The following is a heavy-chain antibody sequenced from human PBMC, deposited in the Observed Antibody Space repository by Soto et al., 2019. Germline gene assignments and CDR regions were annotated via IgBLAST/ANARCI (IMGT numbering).Heavy chain of an antibody. Sequence: GGSLRLSCAASGFTFSSYSMNWVRQAPGKGLEWVSSISSSSSYIYYADSVRGRFTISRDNAKNSLYLQMNSLKTEDTGIYYCTTDSYSTMIVVRFDYWGHGILVTVSS. CDR3: TTDSYSTMIVVRFDY. V-gene: IGHV3-21*03. CDR2: ISSSSSYI. CDR1: GFTFSSYS. J-gene: IGHJ4*01. D-gene: IGHD3-22*01.